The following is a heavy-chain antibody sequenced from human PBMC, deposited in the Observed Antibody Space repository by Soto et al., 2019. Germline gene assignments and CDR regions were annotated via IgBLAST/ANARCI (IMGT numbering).Heavy chain of an antibody. CDR1: GFTFSSYG. V-gene: IGHV3-33*01. Sequence: GGSLRLSCAASGFTFSSYGMHWVLQAPGKGLEWVAVIWYDGSNKYYADSVKGRFTISRDNSKNTLYLQMNSLRAEDTAVYYCARGPAAPYCSSTSCYAGTHAFDIWGQGTMVTVSS. J-gene: IGHJ3*02. CDR2: IWYDGSNK. D-gene: IGHD2-2*01. CDR3: ARGPAAPYCSSTSCYAGTHAFDI.